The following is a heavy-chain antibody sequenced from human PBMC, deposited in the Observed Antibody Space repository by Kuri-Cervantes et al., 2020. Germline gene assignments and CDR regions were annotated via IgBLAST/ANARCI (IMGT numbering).Heavy chain of an antibody. CDR3: ARGSGYNYYYYGMDV. CDR1: GGSISSGGYY. CDR2: IYYSGST. J-gene: IGHJ6*02. Sequence: LRLSCTVSGGSISSGGYYWSWIRQHPGKGLEWIGYIYYSGSTYYNPSLKSRVTISVDTSKNQFSLKLSSVTAADTAVYYCARGSGYNYYYYGMDVWGQGTTVTVSS. V-gene: IGHV4-31*02. D-gene: IGHD5-24*01.